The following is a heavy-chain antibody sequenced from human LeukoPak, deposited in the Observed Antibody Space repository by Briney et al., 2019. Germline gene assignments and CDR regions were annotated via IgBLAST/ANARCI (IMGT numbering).Heavy chain of an antibody. V-gene: IGHV3-23*01. CDR1: GFTFSSYA. J-gene: IGHJ6*03. CDR3: TKGSPGFYYYMDV. D-gene: IGHD5-12*01. CDR2: ISGSGGST. Sequence: PGGSLRLSYAASGFTFSSYAMNWVRQAPGKGLEWVSTISGSGGSTYYADSVKGRFTISRDNSKNTLYVQMNSLRAEDTAIYYCTKGSPGFYYYMDVWGRGTTVTVSS.